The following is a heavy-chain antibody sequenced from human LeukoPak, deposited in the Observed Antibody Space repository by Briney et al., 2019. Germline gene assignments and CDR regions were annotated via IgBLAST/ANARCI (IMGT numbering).Heavy chain of an antibody. CDR1: GGSISSYY. Sequence: SEXXSLTCTVSGGSISSYYWSWIRQPPGKGLEGIGYIYYSGSTNYNPSLKSRVTISVDTSKNQFSLKLSSVTAADTAVYYCARDRSGICGGDCSYSYFDYWGQGTLVTVSS. V-gene: IGHV4-59*01. CDR3: ARDRSGICGGDCSYSYFDY. CDR2: IYYSGST. J-gene: IGHJ4*02. D-gene: IGHD2-21*01.